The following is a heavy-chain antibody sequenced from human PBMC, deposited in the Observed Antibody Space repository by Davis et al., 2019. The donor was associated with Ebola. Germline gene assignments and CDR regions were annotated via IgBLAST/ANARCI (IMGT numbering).Heavy chain of an antibody. J-gene: IGHJ4*02. D-gene: IGHD3-22*01. Sequence: SETLSLTCTVSGGSISSGGYYWSWIRQPAGKGLEWIGRIYTSGSTNYNPSLKSRVTMSVDTSKNQFSLKLSSVTAADTAVYYCARAEWNYYDSSVSEYWGQGTLVTVSS. CDR3: ARAEWNYYDSSVSEY. CDR2: IYTSGST. V-gene: IGHV4-61*02. CDR1: GGSISSGGYY.